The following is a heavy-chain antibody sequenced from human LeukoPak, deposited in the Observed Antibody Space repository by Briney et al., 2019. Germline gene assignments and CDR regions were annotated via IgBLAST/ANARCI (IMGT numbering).Heavy chain of an antibody. CDR2: IYYSGST. Sequence: SETLSLTCAVYGGSFSGYYWSWIRQPPGKGLEWIGYIYYSGSTYYNPSLKSRVTISVDTSKNQFSLKLSSVTAADTAVYYCARLTVTTNYYFDYWGQGTLVTVSS. D-gene: IGHD4-17*01. V-gene: IGHV4-30-4*08. CDR1: GGSFSGYY. J-gene: IGHJ4*02. CDR3: ARLTVTTNYYFDY.